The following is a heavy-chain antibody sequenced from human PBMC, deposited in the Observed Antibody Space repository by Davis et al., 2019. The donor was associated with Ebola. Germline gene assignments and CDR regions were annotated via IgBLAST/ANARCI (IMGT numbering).Heavy chain of an antibody. J-gene: IGHJ6*02. CDR2: IYHSGST. CDR3: ARVGGGYSSTSGVYYYYGMDV. D-gene: IGHD6-13*01. CDR1: GGSISSYY. V-gene: IGHV4-59*12. Sequence: SETLSLTCTVSGGSISSYYWSWIRQPPGKGLEWIGEIYHSGSTNYNPSLKSRFTISVDKSKNQFSLKLSSVTAADTGVYYCARVGGGYSSTSGVYYYYGMDVWGQGTTVTVSS.